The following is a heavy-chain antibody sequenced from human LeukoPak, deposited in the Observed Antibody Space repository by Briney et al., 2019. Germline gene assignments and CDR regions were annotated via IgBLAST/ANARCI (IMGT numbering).Heavy chain of an antibody. CDR1: GYTFTSYV. CDR2: IIPIFGTA. CDR3: ASGLGYCSSTSCYDYYYYGMDV. Sequence: SVKVSCKASGYTFTSYVISWVRQAPGQGLEWIGRIIPIFGTANYAQKFQGRVTITADESTSTAYMELSSLRSEDTAVYYCASGLGYCSSTSCYDYYYYGMDVWGQGTTVTVSS. V-gene: IGHV1-69*13. J-gene: IGHJ6*02. D-gene: IGHD2-2*01.